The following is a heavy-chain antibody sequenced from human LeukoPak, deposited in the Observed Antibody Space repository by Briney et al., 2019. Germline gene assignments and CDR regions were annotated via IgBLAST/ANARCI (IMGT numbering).Heavy chain of an antibody. D-gene: IGHD6-19*01. J-gene: IGHJ6*03. CDR1: GFTFSDYY. CDR2: ISSSGSTI. CDR3: ARDLTYSSGWYGLDYYYYYYMDV. Sequence: GGSLRLSCAASGFTFSDYYMSWIRQAPGKGLEWVSYISSSGSTIYYADSVKGRFTISRDNAKNSQYLQMNSLRAEDTAVYYCARDLTYSSGWYGLDYYYYYYMDVWGKGTTVTVSS. V-gene: IGHV3-11*04.